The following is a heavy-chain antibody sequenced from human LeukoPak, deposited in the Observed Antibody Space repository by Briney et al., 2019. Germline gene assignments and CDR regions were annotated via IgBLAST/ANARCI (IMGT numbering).Heavy chain of an antibody. D-gene: IGHD6-13*01. CDR3: NAGSSLGRHAFDI. J-gene: IGHJ3*02. CDR1: GASMSTSNYY. V-gene: IGHV4-30-4*08. Sequence: SETLSLTCNVSGASMSTSNYYWGWVRQSPGKGLEWIGYIYYSGSTYYNPSLKSRVTISVDTSKNQFSLKLSSVTAADTAVYYCNAGSSLGRHAFDIWGQGTMVTVSS. CDR2: IYYSGST.